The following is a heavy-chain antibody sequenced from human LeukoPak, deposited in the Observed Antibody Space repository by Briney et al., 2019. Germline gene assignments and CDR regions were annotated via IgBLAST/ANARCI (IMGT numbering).Heavy chain of an antibody. CDR1: GFTFSDYY. D-gene: IGHD3-22*01. Sequence: GGSLRLSCAASGFTFSDYYMSWIRQAPGKGLEWVSYSSSSGSTIYYADSVKGRFTISRDNAKNSLYLQMNSLRAEDTAVYYCARPLSYYYDSSGLIGYWGQGTLVTVSS. CDR2: SSSSGSTI. CDR3: ARPLSYYYDSSGLIGY. V-gene: IGHV3-11*01. J-gene: IGHJ4*02.